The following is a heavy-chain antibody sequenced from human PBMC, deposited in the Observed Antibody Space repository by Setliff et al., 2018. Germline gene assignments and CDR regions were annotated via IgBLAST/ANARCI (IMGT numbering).Heavy chain of an antibody. CDR2: IYHSGST. V-gene: IGHV4-38-2*02. D-gene: IGHD3-22*01. CDR3: AREGSSGYFVDY. J-gene: IGHJ4*02. Sequence: SETLSLTCAVSGYSIRSGYYWGWIRKPPGKGLEWIGIIYHSGSTYYNPSLKSRVTISVDTSKYQFSLKLSSVTAADTAVYYCAREGSSGYFVDYWGQGTLVTVSS. CDR1: GYSIRSGYY.